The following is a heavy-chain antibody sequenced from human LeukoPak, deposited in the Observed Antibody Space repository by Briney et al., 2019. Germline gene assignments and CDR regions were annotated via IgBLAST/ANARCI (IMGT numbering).Heavy chain of an antibody. CDR2: IHPSDSDT. D-gene: IGHD2-21*01. Sequence: GESLKISCKGSGYAFINYWIAWVRQMPGKGLEWMGIIHPSDSDTRYSPSFQGQVTISVDKSINTAYLQWSGLKASDTAMYYCARQGGESDKALSGINYNYGLDVWGQGTTVTVSS. J-gene: IGHJ6*02. V-gene: IGHV5-51*01. CDR3: ARQGGESDKALSGINYNYGLDV. CDR1: GYAFINYW.